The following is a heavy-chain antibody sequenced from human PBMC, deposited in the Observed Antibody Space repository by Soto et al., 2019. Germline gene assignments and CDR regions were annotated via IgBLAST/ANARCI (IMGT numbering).Heavy chain of an antibody. Sequence: SETLSLTCTVSGGSISSYYWSWIRQPPGKGLEWIGYIYYSGSTNYNPSLKSRVTISVDTSKNQFSLKPSSVTAADTAVYYCARADGYSYGYYFDYWGQGTLVT. CDR1: GGSISSYY. CDR2: IYYSGST. V-gene: IGHV4-59*01. J-gene: IGHJ4*02. D-gene: IGHD5-18*01. CDR3: ARADGYSYGYYFDY.